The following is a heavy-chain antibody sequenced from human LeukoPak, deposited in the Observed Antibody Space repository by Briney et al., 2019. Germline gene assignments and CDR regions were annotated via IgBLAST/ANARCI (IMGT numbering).Heavy chain of an antibody. D-gene: IGHD6-13*01. J-gene: IGHJ5*02. Sequence: GGSLGLSCAASGFTFSSYAMSWVRQAPGKGLEWVSAISGSGGSTYYADSVKGRFTISRDNSKNTLYLQMNSLRAEDTAVYYCAKEPSSSWQPNWFDPWGQGTLVTVSS. V-gene: IGHV3-23*01. CDR2: ISGSGGST. CDR3: AKEPSSSWQPNWFDP. CDR1: GFTFSSYA.